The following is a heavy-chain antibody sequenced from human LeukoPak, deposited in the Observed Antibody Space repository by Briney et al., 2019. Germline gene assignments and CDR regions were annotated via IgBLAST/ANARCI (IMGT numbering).Heavy chain of an antibody. CDR1: GCGFTSYW. Sequence: GASPKTSFKGSGCGFTSYWNGWGRRKPGKGGEGMGRSYPGDCDTRYSPSFQGPVTISADKSLSTAYLQWSSLKASDTAMYYCATHYYDSSGYYYAADYWGQGTLVTVSS. CDR2: SYPGDCDT. CDR3: ATHYYDSSGYYYAADY. J-gene: IGHJ4*02. D-gene: IGHD3-22*01. V-gene: IGHV5-51*01.